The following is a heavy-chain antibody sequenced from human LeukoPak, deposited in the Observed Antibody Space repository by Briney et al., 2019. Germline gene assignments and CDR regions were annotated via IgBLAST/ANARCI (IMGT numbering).Heavy chain of an antibody. D-gene: IGHD3-22*01. J-gene: IGHJ4*02. CDR1: GDSVSSKTAA. Sequence: SQTLSLTCAISGDSVSSKTAAWSWIRQSPSRGLEWLGRTYYRSKWYYDYAVSVKSRITINPDTSKNQFSLQLNSVTSEDTAVYFCARVKDYYDGSVYYFLDYWGQGTLVTVSS. CDR3: ARVKDYYDGSVYYFLDY. V-gene: IGHV6-1*01. CDR2: TYYRSKWYY.